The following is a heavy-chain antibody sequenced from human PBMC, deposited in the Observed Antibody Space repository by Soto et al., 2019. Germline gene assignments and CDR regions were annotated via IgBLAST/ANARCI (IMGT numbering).Heavy chain of an antibody. CDR3: AKDGGYCSGGSCSRDYYYGMDV. V-gene: IGHV3-23*01. D-gene: IGHD2-15*01. CDR2: ISGSGGST. CDR1: GFTFSSYV. J-gene: IGHJ6*02. Sequence: GGSLRLSCAASGFTFSSYVMSWVRQAPGKGLEWVSAISGSGGSTYYADSVKGRFTISRDNSKNTLYLQMNSLRAEDTAVYYCAKDGGYCSGGSCSRDYYYGMDVWGQGTTGTV.